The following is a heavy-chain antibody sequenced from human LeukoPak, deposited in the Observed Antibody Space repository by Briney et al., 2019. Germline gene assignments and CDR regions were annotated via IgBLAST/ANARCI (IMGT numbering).Heavy chain of an antibody. D-gene: IGHD6-13*01. CDR1: GYTFTVYY. J-gene: IGHJ4*02. CDR3: ARGYSSSTQSFDY. CDR2: INPNSGGT. V-gene: IGHV1-2*02. Sequence: ASVKVSCTASGYTFTVYYMHWVRQAPGQGLEWMGWINPNSGGTNYAQKFQGRVTMTRDTSISTAYMELSRLRSDDTAVYYCARGYSSSTQSFDYWGQGTLVTVSS.